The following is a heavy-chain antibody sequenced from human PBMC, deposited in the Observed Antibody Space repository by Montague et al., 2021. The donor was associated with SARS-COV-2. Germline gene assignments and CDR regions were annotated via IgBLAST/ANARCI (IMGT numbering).Heavy chain of an antibody. J-gene: IGHJ4*02. CDR1: GGSISSGSYY. CDR2: IYTSGST. V-gene: IGHV4-61*02. D-gene: IGHD3-3*01. CDR3: ARADFWSGCLYFDY. Sequence: TLSLTCTVSGGSISSGSYYWSWIRQPAGKGLEWIGRIYTSGSTNYNPSLKSRVTISVDTSKNQFSLKLSSVTAADTAVYYCARADFWSGCLYFDYWGQGTPVTVSS.